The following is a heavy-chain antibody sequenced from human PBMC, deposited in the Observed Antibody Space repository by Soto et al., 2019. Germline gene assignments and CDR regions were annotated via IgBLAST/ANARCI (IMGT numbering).Heavy chain of an antibody. J-gene: IGHJ4*02. CDR2: VYHSGST. Sequence: QVQLQESGPGLVKPSGTLSLTCAVSGGSISSSNWWSWVRQPPGKGLEWMGEVYHSGSTNYNPSLKSRVTISVDKSKNQFSLKLSSVTAADTAVYYCARVRRYFDWRLVDYFDYWGQGTLVTVSS. CDR3: ARVRRYFDWRLVDYFDY. D-gene: IGHD3-9*01. V-gene: IGHV4-4*02. CDR1: GGSISSSNW.